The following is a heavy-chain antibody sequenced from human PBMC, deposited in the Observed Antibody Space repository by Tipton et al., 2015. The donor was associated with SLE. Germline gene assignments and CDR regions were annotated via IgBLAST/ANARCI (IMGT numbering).Heavy chain of an antibody. CDR2: ISSSGSTI. J-gene: IGHJ6*02. CDR1: GFTFSDYY. Sequence: SLRLSCAASGFTFSDYYMSWIRQAPGKGLEWVSYISSSGSTIYYADSVKGRFNISRDNAKNSLYLQMNSLRAEDTAVYYCVSSSQPHYYYNYAMEVWGQGTAVTVSS. CDR3: VSSSQPHYYYNYAMEV. D-gene: IGHD6-19*01. V-gene: IGHV3-11*04.